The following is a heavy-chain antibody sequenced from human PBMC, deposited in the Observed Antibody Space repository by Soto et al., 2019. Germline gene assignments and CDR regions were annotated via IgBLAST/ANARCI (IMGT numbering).Heavy chain of an antibody. CDR1: GCPFSSYS. V-gene: IGHV3-48*02. Sequence: GESLRLSCAASGCPFSSYSRSWIRQAPGKGLEWVSYISSSSSTIYYADSVKGRFTISRDNAKNSLYLQMNSLRDEDTAVYYCARKDYDFWSGSTTGMDVWGQGTTVTVSS. D-gene: IGHD3-3*01. J-gene: IGHJ6*02. CDR3: ARKDYDFWSGSTTGMDV. CDR2: ISSSSSTI.